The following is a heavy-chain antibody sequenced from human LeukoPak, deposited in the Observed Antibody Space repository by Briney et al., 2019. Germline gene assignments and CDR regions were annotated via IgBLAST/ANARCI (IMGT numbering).Heavy chain of an antibody. CDR3: ARGPGYSSGSTVGSYFDY. CDR2: INHSGST. CDR1: GGSFSGYY. J-gene: IGHJ4*02. D-gene: IGHD6-19*01. V-gene: IGHV4-34*01. Sequence: PSETLSLTCAVYGGSFSGYYWSWIRQPPGKGLEWIGEINHSGSTNYNQSLKSRVTTSVDTSKNQFSLKLSSVTAADTAVYYCARGPGYSSGSTVGSYFDYWGQGTLVTVSS.